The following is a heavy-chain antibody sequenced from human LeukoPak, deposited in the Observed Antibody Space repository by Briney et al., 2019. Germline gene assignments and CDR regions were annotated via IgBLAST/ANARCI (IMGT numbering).Heavy chain of an antibody. CDR2: ISGSGGGT. J-gene: IGHJ5*02. V-gene: IGHV3-23*01. CDR3: AKVRATVTNWFDP. D-gene: IGHD4-17*01. Sequence: GGSLRLSCEASGVTFSSYVMSWVRQAPGKGPEWVSGISGSGGGTYYADSVKGRFTISRDNSKNTLYLQMNSLRAEDTAVYYCAKVRATVTNWFDPWGQGTLVTVSS. CDR1: GVTFSSYV.